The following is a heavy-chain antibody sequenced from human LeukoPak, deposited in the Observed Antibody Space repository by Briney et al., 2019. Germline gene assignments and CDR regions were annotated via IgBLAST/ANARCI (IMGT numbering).Heavy chain of an antibody. Sequence: GGSLRLSCAASGFTFSSYGMHWVRQAPGKGLEWVAVISYDGSNKYSADSVKGRFTISRDNSKNTLYLQMNSLRGEDTAVYYCARDRGSYCSSTSCRAGMDVWGQGTTVTVSS. CDR1: GFTFSSYG. D-gene: IGHD2-2*01. J-gene: IGHJ6*02. CDR2: ISYDGSNK. CDR3: ARDRGSYCSSTSCRAGMDV. V-gene: IGHV3-30*19.